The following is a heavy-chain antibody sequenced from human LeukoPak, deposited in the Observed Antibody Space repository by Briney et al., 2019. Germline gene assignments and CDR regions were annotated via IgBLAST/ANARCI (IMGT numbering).Heavy chain of an antibody. J-gene: IGHJ3*01. Sequence: GGSLRLSCAASGFPFSTYAMHWVRQAPGKGLEWVSFIRSDGTITYYSDSVEGRSTISRDNSKNTLSLDMNSPRAEDTAVYFCVKDMSAFDFWGQGIMVTVSS. CDR3: VKDMSAFDF. CDR2: IRSDGTIT. V-gene: IGHV3-30*02. CDR1: GFPFSTYA. D-gene: IGHD3-16*01.